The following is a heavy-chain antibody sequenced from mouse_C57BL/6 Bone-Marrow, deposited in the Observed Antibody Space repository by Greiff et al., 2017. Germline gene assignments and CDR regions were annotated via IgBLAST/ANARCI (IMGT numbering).Heavy chain of an antibody. CDR3: ARGSSYWYFDV. Sequence: VQLVESGPGLVAPSQSLSITCTVSGFALTSYGVDWVRQSPGKGLAWLGVIWGVGSTNSNSALKSRLSISKDNSKSQVFLKMNSLQTDDTAMYYCARGSSYWYFDVWGTGTTVTVSS. D-gene: IGHD1-1*01. CDR2: IWGVGST. J-gene: IGHJ1*03. V-gene: IGHV2-6*01. CDR1: GFALTSYG.